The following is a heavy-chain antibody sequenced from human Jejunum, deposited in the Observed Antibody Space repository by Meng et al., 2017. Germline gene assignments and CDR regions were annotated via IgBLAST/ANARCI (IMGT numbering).Heavy chain of an antibody. CDR2: IHPSGST. CDR1: GRSSSGFY. J-gene: IGHJ4*02. CDR3: TRGTDRAKSGDY. Sequence: GPGRSRPSETLSALWLAYGRSSSGFYLSWIRQAPGKGLEWIGEIHPSGSTDYNPSLKSRLTISLDTSKNQFSLSLNSATAADTGIYYCTRGTDRAKSGDYWGQGTLVTVSS. V-gene: IGHV4-34*01. D-gene: IGHD1-14*01.